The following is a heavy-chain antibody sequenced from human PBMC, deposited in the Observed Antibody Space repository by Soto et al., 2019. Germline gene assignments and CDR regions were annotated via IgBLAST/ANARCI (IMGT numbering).Heavy chain of an antibody. CDR1: GGSIRSSSYY. CDR2: IFYSGTT. CDR3: ARRLHACIVVGGQLGY. J-gene: IGHJ4*02. D-gene: IGHD3-22*01. Sequence: SETLSLTCTVSGGSIRSSSYYWAWIRQPPGKGLEWIGSIFYSGTTYYNPSLKSRVTISIDTSKSQFSLKLSSVSAADTAVYYCARRLHACIVVGGQLGYWGQGTLVTVSS. V-gene: IGHV4-39*01.